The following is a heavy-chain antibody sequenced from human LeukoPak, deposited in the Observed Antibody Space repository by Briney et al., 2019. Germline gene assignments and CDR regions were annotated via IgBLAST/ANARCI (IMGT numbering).Heavy chain of an antibody. D-gene: IGHD5-18*01. CDR1: GFHFRSCG. V-gene: IGHV3-30*18. CDR3: AKGQEGYSYGSYFDY. J-gene: IGHJ4*02. CDR2: ISYDGSNK. Sequence: GTSLRLSCATSGFHFRSCGVHWVRQAPGKGLVWVAVISYDGSNKYYADSVKGRFTIHRDNSKNTLYLQMNSLRAEDTAVYYCAKGQEGYSYGSYFDYWGQGTLVTVSS.